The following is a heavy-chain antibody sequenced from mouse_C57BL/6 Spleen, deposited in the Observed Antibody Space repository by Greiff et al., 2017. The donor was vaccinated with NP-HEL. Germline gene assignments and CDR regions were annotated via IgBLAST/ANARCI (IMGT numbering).Heavy chain of an antibody. V-gene: IGHV1-55*01. CDR2: IYPGSGST. CDR1: GYTFTSYW. CDR3: ARGGNYDYAMDY. J-gene: IGHJ4*01. Sequence: VQLQQPGAELVKPGASVKMSCKASGYTFTSYWITWVKQRPGQGLEWIGDIYPGSGSTNYNEKFKSKATLTVDTSSSPAYMQLSSLTSEDSAVYYCARGGNYDYAMDYWGQGTSVTVSS. D-gene: IGHD2-1*01.